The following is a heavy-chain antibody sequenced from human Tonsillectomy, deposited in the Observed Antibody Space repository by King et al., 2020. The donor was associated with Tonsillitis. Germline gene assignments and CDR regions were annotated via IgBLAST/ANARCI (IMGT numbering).Heavy chain of an antibody. CDR2: ISSSSSSI. D-gene: IGHD2-21*02. J-gene: IGHJ4*02. V-gene: IGHV3-21*01. CDR3: ARGGIVVVTALDYFDY. Sequence: QLVQSGGGLVKPGGSLRLSCAASGFTFSIYSMNWVRQAPGQGLEWVSSISSSSSSIYYADSVKGRLTISRDNAKNSLYLQMNSLRAEDTAGYYCARGGIVVVTALDYFDYWGQGTLVTVSS. CDR1: GFTFSIYS.